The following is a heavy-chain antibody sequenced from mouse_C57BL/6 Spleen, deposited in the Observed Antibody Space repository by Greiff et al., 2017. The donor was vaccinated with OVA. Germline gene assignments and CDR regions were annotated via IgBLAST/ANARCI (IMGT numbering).Heavy chain of an antibody. CDR3: ARTYGNYVYFDV. D-gene: IGHD2-1*01. CDR1: GFNIKDYY. CDR2: IDPEDGEP. Sequence: VHVKQSGAELVKPGASVKLSCTASGFNIKDYYMHWVKQRTEQGLEWIGRIDPEDGEPKYAPKFQGKATITADTSSNTAYLQLSSLTSEDTAVYYCARTYGNYVYFDVWGTGTTVTVSS. V-gene: IGHV14-2*01. J-gene: IGHJ1*03.